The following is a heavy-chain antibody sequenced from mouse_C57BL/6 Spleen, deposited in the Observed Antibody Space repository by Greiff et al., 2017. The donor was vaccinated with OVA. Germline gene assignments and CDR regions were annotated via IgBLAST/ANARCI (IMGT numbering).Heavy chain of an antibody. CDR2: IHPNSGST. Sequence: QVQLQQPGAELVKPGASVKLSCKASGYTFTSYWMHWVKQRPGQGLEWIGMIHPNSGSTNYNEKFKSKATLTVDKSSSTAYMQLSSLTSEDSAVYYCARSVYYDYDIDFDYWGKGTTLTVSS. V-gene: IGHV1-64*01. D-gene: IGHD2-4*01. J-gene: IGHJ2*01. CDR1: GYTFTSYW. CDR3: ARSVYYDYDIDFDY.